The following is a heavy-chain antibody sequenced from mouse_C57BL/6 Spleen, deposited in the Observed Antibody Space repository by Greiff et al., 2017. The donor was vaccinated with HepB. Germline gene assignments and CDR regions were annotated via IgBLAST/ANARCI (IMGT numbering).Heavy chain of an antibody. J-gene: IGHJ2*01. CDR1: GFTFSSYG. D-gene: IGHD3-3*01. Sequence: EVKLMESGGDLVKPGGSLKLSCAASGFTFSSYGMSWVRQTPDKRLEWVATISSGGSYTYYPDSVKGRFTISRDNAKNTLYLQMSSLKSEDTAMYYCAREGDGGYWGQGTTLTVSS. V-gene: IGHV5-6*01. CDR2: ISSGGSYT. CDR3: AREGDGGY.